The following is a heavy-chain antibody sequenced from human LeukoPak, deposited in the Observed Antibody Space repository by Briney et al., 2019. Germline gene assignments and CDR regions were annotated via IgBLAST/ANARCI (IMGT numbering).Heavy chain of an antibody. Sequence: GGSLRLSCAASGFSFSDYYMSWIRQAPGKGLEWVSYITTGGSTYYADSVKGRFTISRDNSKNTLYLQMNSLRAEDTAVYYCAKDLGILPYYFDYWGQGTLVTVSS. CDR1: GFSFSDYY. V-gene: IGHV3-11*01. CDR2: ITTGGST. J-gene: IGHJ4*02. D-gene: IGHD7-27*01. CDR3: AKDLGILPYYFDY.